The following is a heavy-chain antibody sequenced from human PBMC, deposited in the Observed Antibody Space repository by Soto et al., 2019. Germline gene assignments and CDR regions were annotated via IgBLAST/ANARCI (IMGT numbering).Heavy chain of an antibody. Sequence: QVQLQESGPGLVKPSETLSLSCTVSGGSISRYYWSWIRQPPGKGLEWIAYIYYSGSSNSNPSLKSRVTISVDTSKNQFSLKLTSVTAADTAVYYCARGLAPYYVDYWGQGTLVSVSS. V-gene: IGHV4-59*01. D-gene: IGHD3-16*01. CDR3: ARGLAPYYVDY. CDR2: IYYSGSS. J-gene: IGHJ4*02. CDR1: GGSISRYY.